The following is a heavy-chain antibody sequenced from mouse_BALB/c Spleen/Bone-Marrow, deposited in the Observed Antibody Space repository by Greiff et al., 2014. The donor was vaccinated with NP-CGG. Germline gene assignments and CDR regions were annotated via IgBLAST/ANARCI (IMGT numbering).Heavy chain of an antibody. CDR2: INPNNDGS. V-gene: IGHV1-14*01. CDR3: ARGKTYAMDY. CDR1: GYTFTSYV. D-gene: IGHD2-1*01. J-gene: IGHJ4*01. Sequence: EVKLQESGPELVKPGASVKMSCKASGYTFTSYVMHGVKQKPGQGLEWIGYINPNNDGSKYNEKFKGKATLTSDKSSSTAYMELSSLTSEDSAVYYCARGKTYAMDYWGQGTSVTVSS.